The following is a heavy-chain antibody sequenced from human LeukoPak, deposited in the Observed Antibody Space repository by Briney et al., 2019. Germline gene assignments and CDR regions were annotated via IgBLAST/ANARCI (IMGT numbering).Heavy chain of an antibody. J-gene: IGHJ5*01. D-gene: IGHD3-10*01. V-gene: IGHV3-7*03. CDR3: AREPVRRRWFDS. CDR1: EFTFSNYW. Sequence: GGSLRLSCTASEFTFSNYWMSWVRQAPGNGLEGVANIKYDGTEKYYVDSVKRRLTISRDNAKNSLYLQMNSLRAEDTAAYYCAREPVRRRWFDSWGQGTLVTVSS. CDR2: IKYDGTEK.